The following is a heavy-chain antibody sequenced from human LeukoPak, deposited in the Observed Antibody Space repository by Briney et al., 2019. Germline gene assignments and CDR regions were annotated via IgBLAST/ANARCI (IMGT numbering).Heavy chain of an antibody. V-gene: IGHV4-4*07. J-gene: IGHJ4*02. CDR2: IYTSGST. Sequence: SETLSLTCTVSGGSISSYYWSWIRQPAGKVLEWIGRIYTSGSTNYNPSLKSRVTMSVDTSKNQFSLKLSSVTAADTAVYYCARDRIAVAATYYFDYWGQGTLVTVSS. CDR1: GGSISSYY. CDR3: ARDRIAVAATYYFDY. D-gene: IGHD6-19*01.